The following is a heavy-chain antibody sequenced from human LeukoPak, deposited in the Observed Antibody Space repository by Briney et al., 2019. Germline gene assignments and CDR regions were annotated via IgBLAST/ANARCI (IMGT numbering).Heavy chain of an antibody. CDR2: INPTGGST. CDR1: GYTFPSYF. D-gene: IGHD6-19*01. V-gene: IGHV1-46*01. Sequence: VASVKVSCKASGYTFPSYFMHWVRQAPGQGLEWMGIINPTGGSTTYAQKFQGRVTMTRDTSTSTVYMELSSLRSDDTAVYYCARDGVAVAYLSGFDYWGQGTLVTVSS. CDR3: ARDGVAVAYLSGFDY. J-gene: IGHJ4*02.